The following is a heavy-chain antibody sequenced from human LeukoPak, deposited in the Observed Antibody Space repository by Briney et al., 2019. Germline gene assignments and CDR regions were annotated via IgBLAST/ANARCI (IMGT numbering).Heavy chain of an antibody. CDR1: GFIFSSYS. D-gene: IGHD5-24*01. Sequence: GGSLRLSCVASGFIFSSYSMNWVRQAPGKGLEWVSSISSSSSYIYYADSVKGRFTISRDNAKNSLYLQMNSLRAEDTAVYYCARGMATIDGYYYYMDVWGKGTTVTVSS. CDR2: ISSSSSYI. J-gene: IGHJ6*03. V-gene: IGHV3-21*01. CDR3: ARGMATIDGYYYYMDV.